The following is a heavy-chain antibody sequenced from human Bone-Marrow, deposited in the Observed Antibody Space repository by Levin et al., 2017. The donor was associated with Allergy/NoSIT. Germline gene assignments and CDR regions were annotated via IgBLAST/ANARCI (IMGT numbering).Heavy chain of an antibody. J-gene: IGHJ4*02. D-gene: IGHD3-10*01. CDR1: GFTFSHFG. V-gene: IGHV3-30*18. Sequence: LSLTCAASGFTFSHFGMHWVRQAPGKGLEWVAVISYEGSITYYADSVKGRFTISRDDSKKTLYLQMNSLKPEDTAVYYCAKRGRILWLGESDFDYLGQGTLVTVSS. CDR2: ISYEGSIT. CDR3: AKRGRILWLGESDFDY.